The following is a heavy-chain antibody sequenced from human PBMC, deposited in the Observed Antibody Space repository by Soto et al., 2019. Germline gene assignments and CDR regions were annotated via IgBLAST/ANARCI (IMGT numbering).Heavy chain of an antibody. V-gene: IGHV3-53*01. D-gene: IGHD6-13*01. CDR2: IYSGGRT. Sequence: GGSLRLSCAASGLTVSSNYTSWVRPAPGKGLEWVSAIYSGGRTYYADSLKGRFTITGDNSKNTLYLQMNSLGAEDTAVYYRAYGRASSGGGAAVGTGYNWFDPWGQGTLVTVSS. CDR1: GLTVSSNY. CDR3: AYGRASSGGGAAVGTGYNWFDP. J-gene: IGHJ5*02.